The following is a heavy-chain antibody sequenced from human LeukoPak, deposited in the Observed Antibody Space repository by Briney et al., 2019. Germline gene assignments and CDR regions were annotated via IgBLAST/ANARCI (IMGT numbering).Heavy chain of an antibody. J-gene: IGHJ4*02. CDR2: INPSGGST. Sequence: ASVKVSCKASGYTFTRYYMYWVRQAPGQGLEWMGVINPSGGSTTYAQNFQGRVTMTRDTSTSTVYMELSSLRSEDTAVYYCARDEMTEPRLSPFDYWGQGTLVTVSS. CDR1: GYTFTRYY. CDR3: ARDEMTEPRLSPFDY. D-gene: IGHD3-16*02. V-gene: IGHV1-46*01.